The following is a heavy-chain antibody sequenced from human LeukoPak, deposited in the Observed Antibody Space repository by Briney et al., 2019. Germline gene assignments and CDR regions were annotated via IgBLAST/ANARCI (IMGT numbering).Heavy chain of an antibody. CDR3: AKKHTDYGDYIDY. V-gene: IGHV3-23*01. J-gene: IGHJ4*02. Sequence: GGSLRLSCAASGFTFSTYAMSWVRQAPGNGLEWVSAISGSGGGTYYADSVKGRFTISRDNSKNTLYLQMNSLRAEDTAVYYCAKKHTDYGDYIDYWGQGTLVTVSS. CDR2: ISGSGGGT. CDR1: GFTFSTYA. D-gene: IGHD4-17*01.